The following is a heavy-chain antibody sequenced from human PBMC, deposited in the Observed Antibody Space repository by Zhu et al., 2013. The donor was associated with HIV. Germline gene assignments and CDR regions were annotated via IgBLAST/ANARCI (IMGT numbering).Heavy chain of an antibody. CDR3: ARDPSSSWYPVVHSNWFDP. V-gene: IGHV1-2*02. Sequence: QVQLVQSGAEVKKPGASVKVSCKASGYTFTGYYMHWVRQAPGQGLEWMGWINPNSGGTNYAQKFQGRVTMTRDTSISTAYMELSRLRSDDTAVYYCARDPSSSWYPVVHSNWFDPWGQGTLVTVSS. D-gene: IGHD6-13*01. CDR1: GYTFTGYY. CDR2: INPNSGGT. J-gene: IGHJ5*02.